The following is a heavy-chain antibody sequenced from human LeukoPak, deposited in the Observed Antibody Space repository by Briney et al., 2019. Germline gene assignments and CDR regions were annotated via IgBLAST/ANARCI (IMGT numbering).Heavy chain of an antibody. D-gene: IGHD5-12*01. CDR3: ARDEVAASFDN. CDR1: GFTFSSYW. V-gene: IGHV3-74*01. J-gene: IGHJ4*02. Sequence: TGGSLRLSCAASGFTFSSYWMHWVRQAPGKGLVYVSGMDRDGGSARYAESVTGRFTISRDNAKNTLYLQMNSLRAEDTAVYYCARDEVAASFDNWGQGTLVTVSS. CDR2: MDRDGGSA.